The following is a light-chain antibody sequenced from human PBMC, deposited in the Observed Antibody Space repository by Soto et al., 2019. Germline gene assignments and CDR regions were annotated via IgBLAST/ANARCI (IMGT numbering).Light chain of an antibody. V-gene: IGKV1-6*01. CDR3: LQDYNYPWT. J-gene: IGKJ1*01. CDR2: GAT. Sequence: ATQMTHSPSSLSASVGDRVTISCRASQGISNYLAWYQQRPGKAPKLLIFGATTLQSGVPSRFSASGSGPDFTLTISSLQPEDFATYYCLQDYNYPWTFGQGTKV. CDR1: QGISNY.